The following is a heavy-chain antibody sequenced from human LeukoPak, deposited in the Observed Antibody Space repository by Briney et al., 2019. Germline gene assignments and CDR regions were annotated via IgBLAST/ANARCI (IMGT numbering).Heavy chain of an antibody. Sequence: ASVKVSCKASGYTFNRYGVTWVRQAPGQGLEWMGWISGYNGNTNYAQKLQGRVTMTTDTSTNMAYMEVRGLRSDDTAVYYCVLEVLSSGWVSWGQGTLVTVSS. CDR3: VLEVLSSGWVS. D-gene: IGHD6-19*01. CDR2: ISGYNGNT. V-gene: IGHV1-18*01. J-gene: IGHJ5*02. CDR1: GYTFNRYG.